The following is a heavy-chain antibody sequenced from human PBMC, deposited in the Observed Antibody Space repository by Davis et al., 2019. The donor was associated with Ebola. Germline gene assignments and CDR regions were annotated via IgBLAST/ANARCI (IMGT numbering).Heavy chain of an antibody. J-gene: IGHJ5*02. D-gene: IGHD6-13*01. CDR2: IHHSGTT. V-gene: IGHV4-34*01. Sequence: SETLSLTCAVSRGSFRGYYCRWIRQPPGKGLAWLGAIHHSGTTNYTPSLKSRVPISVDTSNNPFSLKLSSVTAADTAVYYCARRPISSSWYGGVWGWFDPWGQGTLVTVSS. CDR3: ARRPISSSWYGGVWGWFDP. CDR1: RGSFRGYY.